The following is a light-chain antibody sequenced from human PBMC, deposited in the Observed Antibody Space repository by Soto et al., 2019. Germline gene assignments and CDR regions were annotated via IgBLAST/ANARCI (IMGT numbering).Light chain of an antibody. CDR1: QSISPW. CDR2: RAS. J-gene: IGKJ2*01. V-gene: IGKV1-5*03. Sequence: DIQMTQSPSTLSAYVGERVTITCRASQSISPWLAWYQKKPGKAPNLLIYRASNLQTGVPSRFSGSGSGTEFTLTFHSLQPDDFATYYCQQYRGRPYTFGQGTKLEIE. CDR3: QQYRGRPYT.